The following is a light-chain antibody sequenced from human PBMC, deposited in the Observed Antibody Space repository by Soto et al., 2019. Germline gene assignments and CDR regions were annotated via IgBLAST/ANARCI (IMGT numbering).Light chain of an antibody. Sequence: DIQMTPSPSSLSASFVDRVTITCLTSQSISTSLNWYQQKPGKAPKVLIYGASSLHSGVPSRFSGDGSGTDFTLTISSLQPEDFAIYYCQESLSFLWGTFGPGTKVDIK. J-gene: IGKJ1*01. CDR2: GAS. CDR1: QSISTS. V-gene: IGKV1-39*01. CDR3: QESLSFLWGT.